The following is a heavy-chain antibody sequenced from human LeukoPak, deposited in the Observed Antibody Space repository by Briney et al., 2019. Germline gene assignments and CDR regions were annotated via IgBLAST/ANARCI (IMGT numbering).Heavy chain of an antibody. CDR1: GGSISSYY. Sequence: SETLSLTCTVSGGSISSYYWSWIRQSPGQGLEWIGYIWPSGSTNYNPSLSGRVAISLDKSRNHFTLMVTAVTAADTAVYYCARDRWPTMVRGVVYYYYYGMDVWGQGTTVTVSS. CDR2: IWPSGST. D-gene: IGHD3-10*01. J-gene: IGHJ6*02. CDR3: ARDRWPTMVRGVVYYYYYGMDV. V-gene: IGHV4-4*08.